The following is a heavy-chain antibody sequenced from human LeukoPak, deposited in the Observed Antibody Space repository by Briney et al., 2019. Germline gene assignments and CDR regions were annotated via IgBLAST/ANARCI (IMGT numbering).Heavy chain of an antibody. D-gene: IGHD6-13*01. CDR2: IYHSGST. V-gene: IGHV4-4*02. CDR3: ARPGRAAGVSNWFDP. J-gene: IGHJ5*02. Sequence: SETLSLTCAVSGGSISSSNWWSWVRQPPGKGLEWIGEIYHSGSTNYNPSLKSRVTISVDKSKNQFSLKLSSVTAADTAVYYCARPGRAAGVSNWFDPWGQGTLVTVSS. CDR1: GGSISSSNW.